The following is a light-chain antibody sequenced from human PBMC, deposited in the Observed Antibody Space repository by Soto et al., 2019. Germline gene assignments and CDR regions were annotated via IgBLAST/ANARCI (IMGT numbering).Light chain of an antibody. J-gene: IGKJ3*01. CDR1: PSVGKY. CDR3: QQCSNWPRT. Sequence: EIVLTQSPATLSLSPGERATLSCRASPSVGKYLAWYQQKPGQAPRLLIYDASSRATGIPARFSGSGYGTDFTLTISSLEPGDFAVYYCQQCSNWPRTFGPGTKVDIK. CDR2: DAS. V-gene: IGKV3-11*01.